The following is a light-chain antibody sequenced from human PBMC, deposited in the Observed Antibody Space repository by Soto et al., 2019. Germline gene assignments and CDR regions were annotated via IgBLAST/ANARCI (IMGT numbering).Light chain of an antibody. CDR2: AAS. CDR3: QQYGSSPIT. Sequence: EIVLTQSPATLSLSPGERATLSCRASQSVSSNFLAWYQQKPGQAPRLLIYAASSRATGIPGRFSGSGSGTGFTLTISRLEPEDFAVYYCQQYGSSPITFGQGTRLEIK. CDR1: QSVSSNF. V-gene: IGKV3-20*01. J-gene: IGKJ5*01.